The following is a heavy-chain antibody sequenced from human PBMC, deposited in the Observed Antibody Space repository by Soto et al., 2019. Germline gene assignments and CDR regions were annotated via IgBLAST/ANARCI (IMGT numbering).Heavy chain of an antibody. CDR1: GFTFSSYW. CDR2: IKRDGSSK. CDR3: ARGSDYYDSSDIEDY. V-gene: IGHV3-74*01. J-gene: IGHJ4*02. Sequence: EVQLVESGGGLVQPGGSLRLSCAASGFTFSSYWMHWVRQAPGKGLVWVSGIKRDGSSKTYADSVKGRFTISRDNAKNTLYLQMNSLRAEDTAVYYCARGSDYYDSSDIEDYWGQGTLVTVSS. D-gene: IGHD3-22*01.